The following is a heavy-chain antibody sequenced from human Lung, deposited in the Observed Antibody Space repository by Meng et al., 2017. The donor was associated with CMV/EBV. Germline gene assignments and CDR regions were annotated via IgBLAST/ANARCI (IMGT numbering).Heavy chain of an antibody. CDR1: GFSFSSYS. CDR3: ARGVGSSGYYPDY. D-gene: IGHD3-22*01. CDR2: ISSGSSTI. J-gene: IGHJ4*02. V-gene: IGHV3-48*04. Sequence: SCVVSGFSFSSYSMNWVRQAPGKGLEWVSYISSGSSTIYYADSVKGRFTISRDNAKNSLYLQMNSLRAEDTAVYYCARGVGSSGYYPDYWCQGTLVTVSS.